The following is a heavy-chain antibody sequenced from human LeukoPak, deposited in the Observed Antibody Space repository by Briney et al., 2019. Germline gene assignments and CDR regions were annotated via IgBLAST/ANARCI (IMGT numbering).Heavy chain of an antibody. CDR3: ARGDWVKSFDY. Sequence: ASVKVSCKASGYTFTGYYMHWVRQAPGQGLEWMGIINPSGGSTSYAQKFQGRVTMTRNTSISTAYMELSSLRSEDAAVYYCARGDWVKSFDYWGQGTLVTVSS. CDR2: INPSGGST. D-gene: IGHD3/OR15-3a*01. CDR1: GYTFTGYY. J-gene: IGHJ4*02. V-gene: IGHV1-46*01.